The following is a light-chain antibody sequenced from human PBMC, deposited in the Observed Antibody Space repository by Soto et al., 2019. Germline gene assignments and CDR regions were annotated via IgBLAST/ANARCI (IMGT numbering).Light chain of an antibody. Sequence: DIVMTQSPLSLPVTPGEPASISCRSSQSLLHSNGYNYLDWYLQKPGQALQLLIYLGSNRASGVPDRFSGSGSGTDFTLKISTVEAEDVGVYYCMQALQTRITFGQGTRLEIK. CDR1: QSLLHSNGYNY. V-gene: IGKV2-28*01. CDR2: LGS. J-gene: IGKJ5*01. CDR3: MQALQTRIT.